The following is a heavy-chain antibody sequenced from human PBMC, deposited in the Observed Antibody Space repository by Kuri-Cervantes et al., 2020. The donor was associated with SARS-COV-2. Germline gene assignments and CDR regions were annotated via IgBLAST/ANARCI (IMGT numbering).Heavy chain of an antibody. CDR3: ARDLPFMVAGLPVGFYYYYGMDV. Sequence: ASVKVSCKASGYTFTSYYMHWVRQAPGQGLEWMGIINPSGGSTSYAQKFQGRVTMTRDTSTSTVYMELSSLRSEDTAVYYCARDLPFMVAGLPVGFYYYYGMDVWGQGTTVTVSS. J-gene: IGHJ6*02. D-gene: IGHD6-19*01. CDR1: GYTFTSYY. V-gene: IGHV1-46*01. CDR2: INPSGGST.